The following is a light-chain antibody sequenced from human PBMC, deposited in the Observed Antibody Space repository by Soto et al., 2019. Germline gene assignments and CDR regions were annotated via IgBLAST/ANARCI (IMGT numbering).Light chain of an antibody. J-gene: IGKJ3*01. Sequence: DIVMTQSPDSLAASLGERATINCKSSPSVLYSPNNNNYFAWYQQKPGQPPKLLIYCASTRESGVPDRFSGSGSGTDFTLTISSLQAEDVAVYYCRQYYSTPFTFGPGTKVDIK. CDR3: RQYYSTPFT. CDR1: PSVLYSPNNNNY. V-gene: IGKV4-1*01. CDR2: CAS.